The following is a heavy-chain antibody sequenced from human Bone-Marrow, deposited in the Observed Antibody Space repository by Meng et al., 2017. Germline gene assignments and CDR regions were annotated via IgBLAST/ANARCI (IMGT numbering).Heavy chain of an antibody. CDR2: INPNSAGT. Sequence: ASVKVSCKASGYTFTGNYMHWVRQAPGQGLEWMGWINPNSAGTNYAQKFQGRVTMTRDTSISTAYMELSRLRSDDTAVYYCARDIAAAAYGGDAFDIWGQGTMVTVSS. D-gene: IGHD6-13*01. J-gene: IGHJ3*02. V-gene: IGHV1-2*02. CDR1: GYTFTGNY. CDR3: ARDIAAAAYGGDAFDI.